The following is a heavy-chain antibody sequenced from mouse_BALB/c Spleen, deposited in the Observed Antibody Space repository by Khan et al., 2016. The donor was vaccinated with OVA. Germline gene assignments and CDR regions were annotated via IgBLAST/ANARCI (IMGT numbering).Heavy chain of an antibody. J-gene: IGHJ4*01. V-gene: IGHV1S41*01. CDR2: LGPGSGST. CDR3: AGSNYDGGSLYAMDY. D-gene: IGHD1-1*02. CDR1: GYTFTSYW. Sequence: DLVKPGASVKLSCKASGYTFTSYWIYWIKQRPGEGLEWIGRLGPGSGSTYYNEMFKGKATLTVDTSSSTAYIQLSSLSSEDSAVYFCAGSNYDGGSLYAMDYWGQGTSVTVSS.